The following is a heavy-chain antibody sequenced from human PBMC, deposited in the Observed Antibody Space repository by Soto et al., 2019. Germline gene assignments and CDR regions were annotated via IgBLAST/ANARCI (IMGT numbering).Heavy chain of an antibody. CDR1: GGSFSGYY. CDR3: ARGEDIVVVVAAAQYFQH. CDR2: INHSGST. J-gene: IGHJ1*01. D-gene: IGHD2-15*01. Sequence: QVQLQQWGAGLLKPSETLSLTCAVYGGSFSGYYWSWIRQPPGKGLEWIGEINHSGSTNYNPSLKSRVIISVDTSKNQFSLKLSSVTAADTAVYYCARGEDIVVVVAAAQYFQHWGQGTLVTVSS. V-gene: IGHV4-34*01.